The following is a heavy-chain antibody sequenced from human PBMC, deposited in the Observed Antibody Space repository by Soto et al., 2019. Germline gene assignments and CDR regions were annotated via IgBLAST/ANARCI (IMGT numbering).Heavy chain of an antibody. CDR1: GFTFSSHA. D-gene: IGHD2-15*01. CDR3: AKHLNNASPDY. CDR2: LSGSGGGT. V-gene: IGHV3-23*01. J-gene: IGHJ4*02. Sequence: GGSLRLSCTASGFTFSSHAMTWVRQAPGKGLEWVSGLSGSGGGTYYADSVKGRFTISRDNAKNILYLQMNSLRAEDTAVFYSAKHLNNASPDYWGQGTLVTVSS.